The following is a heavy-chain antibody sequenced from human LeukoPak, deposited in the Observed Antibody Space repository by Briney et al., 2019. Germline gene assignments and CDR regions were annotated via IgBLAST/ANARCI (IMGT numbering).Heavy chain of an antibody. J-gene: IGHJ5*02. CDR1: GYTFTSYG. Sequence: ASVKVSCKASGYTFTSYGISWVRQAPGQRLERMGWINAGNGNTKYSQKFQGRVTITRDTSASTAYMELSSLRSEDTAVYYCARNLPNVLLWFGERGGWFDPWGQGTLVTVSS. V-gene: IGHV1-3*01. D-gene: IGHD3-10*01. CDR3: ARNLPNVLLWFGERGGWFDP. CDR2: INAGNGNT.